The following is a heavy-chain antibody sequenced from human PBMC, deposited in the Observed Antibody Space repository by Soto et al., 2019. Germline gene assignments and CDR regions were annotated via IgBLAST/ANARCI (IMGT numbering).Heavy chain of an antibody. J-gene: IGHJ5*02. CDR2: INPSGGST. V-gene: IGHV1-46*03. D-gene: IGHD2-2*01. CDR1: GYTFTSYY. CDR3: ARIIQDTVVVPAAEITYNWFDP. Sequence: ASVKVSCKASGYTFTSYYMHWVRQAPGQGLEWMGIINPSGGSTSYAQKFQGRVTMTRDTSTSTVYMELSSLRSEDTAVYYCARIIQDTVVVPAAEITYNWFDPWGQGTLVTVSS.